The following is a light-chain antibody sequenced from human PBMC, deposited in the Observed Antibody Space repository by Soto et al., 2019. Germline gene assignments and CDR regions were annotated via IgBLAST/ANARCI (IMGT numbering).Light chain of an antibody. CDR3: QQYNSYSPT. CDR1: QSISSY. V-gene: IGKV1-39*01. Sequence: DIQMTQSPSSLSASVGDRVTITCRASQSISSYLNWYQQKPGKAPKLLIYAASSLQSGVPSRFSGSGSGTDFTLTISSLQPDDFATYYCQQYNSYSPTVGPGTKVDSK. CDR2: AAS. J-gene: IGKJ3*01.